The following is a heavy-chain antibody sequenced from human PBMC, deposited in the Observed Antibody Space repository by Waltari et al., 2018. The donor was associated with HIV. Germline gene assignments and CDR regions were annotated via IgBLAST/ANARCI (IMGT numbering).Heavy chain of an antibody. J-gene: IGHJ4*02. CDR2: MYSGGST. CDR1: GFTVSNNY. V-gene: IGHV3-53*02. CDR3: ARDWSSSYDY. D-gene: IGHD6-13*01. Sequence: EVQLVETGGGLIQPGGSLRLSCAVSGFTVSNNYMSWVRQAPGKGLEWVSVMYSGGSTYYADSVKGRFTIARDNSKNTLYLQMNSLRAEDTAVYYCARDWSSSYDYWGQGTLVTVSS.